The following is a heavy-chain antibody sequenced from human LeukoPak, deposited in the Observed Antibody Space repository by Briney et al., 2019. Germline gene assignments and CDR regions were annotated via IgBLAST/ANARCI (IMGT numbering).Heavy chain of an antibody. J-gene: IGHJ4*02. Sequence: GGSLRLSCAASGFIFTDYDLHWVRQPPGKGLECLSVFGIAGDTYYADSVKGRFTISRDVAKNSLYLQMNNLRAGDTAVYYCVRTNGGTYYDYWGQGTLVTVSS. V-gene: IGHV3-13*01. CDR3: VRTNGGTYYDY. CDR1: GFIFTDYD. D-gene: IGHD1-26*01. CDR2: FGIAGDT.